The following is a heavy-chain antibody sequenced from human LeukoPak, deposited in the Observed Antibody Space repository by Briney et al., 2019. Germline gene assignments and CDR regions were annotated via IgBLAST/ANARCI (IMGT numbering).Heavy chain of an antibody. CDR1: GGSISSSTYY. V-gene: IGHV4-61*02. Sequence: SQTLSLTCTVSGGSISSSTYYWSWIRQPAGRGLEWIGRIYTSGTTYYNPSLKSRVTISVDTSKNQFSLKLSSVTAADTAVYYCARVPRYLSSNDFWSGYHYYYYYMDVWGKGTTVTVSS. J-gene: IGHJ6*03. CDR3: ARVPRYLSSNDFWSGYHYYYYYMDV. D-gene: IGHD3-3*01. CDR2: IYTSGTT.